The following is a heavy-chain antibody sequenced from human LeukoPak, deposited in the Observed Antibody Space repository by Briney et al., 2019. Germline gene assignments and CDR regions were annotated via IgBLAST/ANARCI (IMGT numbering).Heavy chain of an antibody. CDR1: GFTFHSHS. Sequence: GGSLRPSCAASGFTFHSHSMNWVRQAPGEGVEWVSSISMTSSYIYYADSVKGRFTISRDNAKNSLYLHMNSLRAEDTAVYYCARVAGYSGYEPGYFEDWGQGTLVTVSS. CDR2: ISMTSSYI. J-gene: IGHJ4*02. D-gene: IGHD5-12*01. V-gene: IGHV3-21*01. CDR3: ARVAGYSGYEPGYFED.